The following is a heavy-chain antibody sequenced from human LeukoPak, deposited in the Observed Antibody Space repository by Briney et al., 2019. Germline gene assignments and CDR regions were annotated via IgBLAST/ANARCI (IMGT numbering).Heavy chain of an antibody. CDR2: INPNSGAT. CDR1: GYTLSDYY. V-gene: IGHV1-2*02. CDR3: SRGSALNRAYSGYDPPFHY. Sequence: ASVKVSCKPSGYTLSDYYMHWVRQAPGQGLEWMGWINPNSGATGYAQKFQGRVTMTRDTSISTADMELNSLRSDDTAMYHCSRGSALNRAYSGYDPPFHYWGQGTLVAVSS. D-gene: IGHD5-12*01. J-gene: IGHJ4*02.